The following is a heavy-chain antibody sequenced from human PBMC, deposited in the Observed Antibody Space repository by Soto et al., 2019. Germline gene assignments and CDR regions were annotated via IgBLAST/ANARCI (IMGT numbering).Heavy chain of an antibody. J-gene: IGHJ6*02. Sequence: SETLSLTCAVYGGSFSGYYWSWIRQPPGKGLEWIGEINHSGSTNYNPSLKSRVTISVDTSKNQFSLKLSSVTAADTAVYYCARAYYGSGSYSPIHYYYYGMDVWGQGTTVTAP. CDR3: ARAYYGSGSYSPIHYYYYGMDV. CDR2: INHSGST. D-gene: IGHD3-10*01. CDR1: GGSFSGYY. V-gene: IGHV4-34*01.